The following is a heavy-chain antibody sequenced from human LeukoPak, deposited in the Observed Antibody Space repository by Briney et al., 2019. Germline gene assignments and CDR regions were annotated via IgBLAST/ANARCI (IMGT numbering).Heavy chain of an antibody. CDR3: ARIRCGHTGDICYNH. Sequence: PSETLSLTCTVSGVSFNAYYWSWIRQSPGKGLEWIGEVSPGGYVKYNPSLRSRVTISVDTSENQLSLRLCSVTAADTAMYYCARIRCGHTGDICYNHWDQGTLVTVSS. V-gene: IGHV4-34*01. CDR1: GVSFNAYY. D-gene: IGHD2-8*02. CDR2: VSPGGYV. J-gene: IGHJ5*02.